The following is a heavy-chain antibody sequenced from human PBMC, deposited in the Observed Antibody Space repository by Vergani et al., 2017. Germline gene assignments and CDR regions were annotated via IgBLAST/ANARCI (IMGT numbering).Heavy chain of an antibody. V-gene: IGHV4-31*03. J-gene: IGHJ6*03. Sequence: QVQLQESGPGLVKPSQTLSLTCTVSGGSISSGGYYWSWIRQHPGKGLEWIGYIYYSGSNYYNPSLKSRVTISVDTSKNQCSLRLSSVTAADTAVYYCSRYSSSSNYYYYMDVWGKGTTVTVSS. D-gene: IGHD6-6*01. CDR3: SRYSSSSNYYYYMDV. CDR2: IYYSGSN. CDR1: GGSISSGGYY.